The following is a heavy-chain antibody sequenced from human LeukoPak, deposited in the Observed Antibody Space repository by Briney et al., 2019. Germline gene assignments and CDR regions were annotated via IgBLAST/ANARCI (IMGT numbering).Heavy chain of an antibody. CDR3: ARGWPSTSMRHKLNWYYDL. Sequence: GASVKVSCKASGYTFTSYDINWVRQATGQGLEGMGWMSPNSGNTGYAQKFQGRVTMTRNTSISTAYMELSSLRSEDTAVYYCARGWPSTSMRHKLNWYYDLWGRGTPVTVSS. J-gene: IGHJ2*01. CDR2: MSPNSGNT. D-gene: IGHD1-26*01. CDR1: GYTFTSYD. V-gene: IGHV1-8*01.